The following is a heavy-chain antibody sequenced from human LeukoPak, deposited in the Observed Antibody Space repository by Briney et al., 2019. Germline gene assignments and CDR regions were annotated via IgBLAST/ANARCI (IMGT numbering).Heavy chain of an antibody. Sequence: GGSLRLSCAASGFTFSSYGMHWVRQAPGKGLEWVAVISYDGSNKYYADSVKGRFTISRDNSKNTLYLQMNSLRAEDTAVYYCAKEGTNNRYSGSQLDYWGQGTLVTVSS. J-gene: IGHJ4*02. D-gene: IGHD1-26*01. V-gene: IGHV3-30*18. CDR2: ISYDGSNK. CDR3: AKEGTNNRYSGSQLDY. CDR1: GFTFSSYG.